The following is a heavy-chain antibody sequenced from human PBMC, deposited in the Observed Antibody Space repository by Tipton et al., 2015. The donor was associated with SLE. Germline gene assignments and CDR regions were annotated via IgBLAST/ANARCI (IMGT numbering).Heavy chain of an antibody. V-gene: IGHV4-34*01. CDR3: GRFRSSWSYFDY. CDR1: SGSFSGYF. D-gene: IGHD6-13*01. J-gene: IGHJ4*02. CDR2: INHAGAR. Sequence: TLSLTCDVYSGSFSGYFGTWVRQSPGKGLEWIGEINHAGARNYNPSLKSRVTISVDTSKNQLSLKLTSVTAADTAVYYCGRFRSSWSYFDYWGQGTLVTVSS.